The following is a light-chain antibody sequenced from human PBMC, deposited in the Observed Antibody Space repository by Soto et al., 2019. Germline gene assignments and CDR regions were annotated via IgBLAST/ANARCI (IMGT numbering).Light chain of an antibody. CDR3: QQYNNWPSTT. CDR1: QSVSSN. J-gene: IGKJ5*01. CDR2: GAS. Sequence: EIVNTPSPATLSLSPADRSLPSFKASQSVSSNLAWYQQKPGQAPRLLIYGASTRATGIPARFSGSGSGTEFTLTISSLQSEDFAVYYCQQYNNWPSTTFGQGTRVEIK. V-gene: IGKV3-15*01.